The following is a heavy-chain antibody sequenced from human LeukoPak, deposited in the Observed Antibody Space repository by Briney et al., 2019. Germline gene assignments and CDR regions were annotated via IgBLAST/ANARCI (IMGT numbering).Heavy chain of an antibody. CDR2: IIPIFGTA. CDR3: ARVLYSSSWTYNWFDP. D-gene: IGHD6-13*01. J-gene: IGHJ5*02. CDR1: GGTFSSYA. Sequence: ASVKVSCKASGGTFSSYAISWVRQAPGQGLEWMGGIIPIFGTANYAQKFQCRVTITADESTGTAYMELSSLRSEDTAVYYCARVLYSSSWTYNWFDPWGQGTLVTVSS. V-gene: IGHV1-69*01.